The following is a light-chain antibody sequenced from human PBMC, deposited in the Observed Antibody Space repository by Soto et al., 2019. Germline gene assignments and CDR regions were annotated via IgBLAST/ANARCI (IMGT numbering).Light chain of an antibody. J-gene: IGKJ4*01. V-gene: IGKV1-5*01. Sequence: DIPMTQSPSTLSASVRDRVTVTCRASQSIGSWLAWYQQKPGKAPKLLIYDASTLESGVPSRFSGTESGTEFTLTISSLQPEDFATYSCQQYKTYPFTFGGGTKVEIK. CDR1: QSIGSW. CDR3: QQYKTYPFT. CDR2: DAS.